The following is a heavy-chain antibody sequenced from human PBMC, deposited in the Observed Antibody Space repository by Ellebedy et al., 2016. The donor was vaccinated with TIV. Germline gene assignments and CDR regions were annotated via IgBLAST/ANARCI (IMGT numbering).Heavy chain of an antibody. V-gene: IGHV3-21*01. J-gene: IGHJ4*02. CDR1: GFTFSSSS. Sequence: PGGSLRLSCAASGFTFSSSSMSWVLQAPGKGLEWVSSISVSNIYIYYTDSVKGRFTISRDNGKNSLYLEMNSLRAGDTAVYYCARDYYGSGSSYPYYFDSWGQGTLVTVSS. D-gene: IGHD3-10*01. CDR3: ARDYYGSGSSYPYYFDS. CDR2: ISVSNIYI.